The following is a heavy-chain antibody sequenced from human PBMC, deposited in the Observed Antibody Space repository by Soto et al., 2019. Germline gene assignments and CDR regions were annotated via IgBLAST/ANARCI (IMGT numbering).Heavy chain of an antibody. CDR1: GFTYTRYS. V-gene: IGHV3-21*06. J-gene: IGHJ4*02. CDR2: ISSTTNYI. Sequence: PGGSLRLSCAASGFTYTRYSMNWVRQAPGKGLEWVSSISSTTNYIYYGDSMKGRFTISRDNAKNSLYLEMNSLRAEDTAVYYCARESEDLTSNFDYWGQGTLVTVSS. CDR3: ARESEDLTSNFDY.